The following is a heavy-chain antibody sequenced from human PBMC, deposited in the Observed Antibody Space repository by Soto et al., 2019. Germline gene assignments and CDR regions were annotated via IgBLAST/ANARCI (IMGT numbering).Heavy chain of an antibody. CDR1: GFTFSSYW. D-gene: IGHD2-21*02. Sequence: GGSLRLSCAASGFTFSSYWMSWVRQAPGKGLEWVANIKQDGSEKYYVDSVKGRFTISRDNAKNSLYLQMNSLRAEDTAVYYCAREGGSTVYMPPGQYGGNSGTLDAFDIWGQGTMVTVSS. CDR3: AREGGSTVYMPPGQYGGNSGTLDAFDI. V-gene: IGHV3-7*04. J-gene: IGHJ3*02. CDR2: IKQDGSEK.